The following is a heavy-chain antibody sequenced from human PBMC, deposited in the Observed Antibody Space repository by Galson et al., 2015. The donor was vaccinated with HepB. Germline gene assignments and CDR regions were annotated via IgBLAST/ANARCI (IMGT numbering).Heavy chain of an antibody. Sequence: SVKVSYKASGYTFTRYAMHWVRQAPGQRLEWMGWINAGNGNTKYSQKFQGRVTITRDTSASTAYMELSSLRSEDTAVYYCARGRSYGYTDYWGQGTLVTVSS. CDR3: ARGRSYGYTDY. J-gene: IGHJ4*02. D-gene: IGHD5-18*01. CDR2: INAGNGNT. CDR1: GYTFTRYA. V-gene: IGHV1-3*01.